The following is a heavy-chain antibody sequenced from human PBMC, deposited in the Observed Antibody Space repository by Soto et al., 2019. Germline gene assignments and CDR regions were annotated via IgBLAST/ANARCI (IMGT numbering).Heavy chain of an antibody. CDR3: AREKTPMSPHYFYYGMDV. V-gene: IGHV4-59*01. CDR2: VYSGGGT. D-gene: IGHD3-9*01. CDR1: GGSLRGYS. Sequence: SETLSLICTVSGGSLRGYSWSWIRQSPGKGLEWIGYVYSGGGTNYSPSFMGRVTISVDTTDNQFSLKLNSVTAADTAVYYCAREKTPMSPHYFYYGMDVCGQGTTVTVSS. J-gene: IGHJ6*02.